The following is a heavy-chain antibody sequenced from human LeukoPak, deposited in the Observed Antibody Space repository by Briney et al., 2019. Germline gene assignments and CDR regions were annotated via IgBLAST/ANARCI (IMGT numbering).Heavy chain of an antibody. D-gene: IGHD5-24*01. CDR2: IIPIFGTT. CDR1: GGTLNNYA. Sequence: GASVKVSCKASGGTLNNYAISWVRQAPGLGLEWMGGIIPIFGTTNYAQKFQGRVTITTDESTSTAYMELSSLRSEDTAVYYCARGRDGYNEGRYYFDYWGQGTLVTVSS. CDR3: ARGRDGYNEGRYYFDY. J-gene: IGHJ4*02. V-gene: IGHV1-69*05.